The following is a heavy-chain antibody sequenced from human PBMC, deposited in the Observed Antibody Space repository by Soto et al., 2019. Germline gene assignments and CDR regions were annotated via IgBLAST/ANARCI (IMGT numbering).Heavy chain of an antibody. CDR1: GFTFSNYG. J-gene: IGHJ3*01. CDR2: IWHDGSQK. V-gene: IGHV3-33*01. Sequence: QVQLVESGGGVVQPGTSLRLSCVASGFTFSNYGIHWVRQAPGRGLAWVAVIWHDGSQKYLTDSVRGRFTISRDNSKNTVYLHMNSLRVEDTAVYYCEGRDDPFHVWGRGTMVTVSS. CDR3: EGRDDPFHV.